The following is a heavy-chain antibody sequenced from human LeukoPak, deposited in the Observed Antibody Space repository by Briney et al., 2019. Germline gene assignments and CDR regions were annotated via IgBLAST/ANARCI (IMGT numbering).Heavy chain of an antibody. CDR3: ARDRSSDYAAASTHFDY. CDR2: IYYSGST. Sequence: SETLSLTCTVSGGSISSSSYYWGWIRQPPGKGLEWIGSIYYSGSTYYNPSLKSRVTISVDTSKNQFSLKLSSVTAADTAVYYCARDRSSDYAAASTHFDYWGQGTLVTVSS. CDR1: GGSISSSSYY. J-gene: IGHJ4*02. V-gene: IGHV4-39*07. D-gene: IGHD4-17*01.